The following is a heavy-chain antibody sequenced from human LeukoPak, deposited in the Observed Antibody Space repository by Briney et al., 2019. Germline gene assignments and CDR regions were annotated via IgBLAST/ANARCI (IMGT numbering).Heavy chain of an antibody. CDR3: TRGRPHGNDY. CDR1: GFTFSSYS. Sequence: GGSLRLSCAASGFTFSSYSMNWVRQAPGKGLEWVSSISSSSSYIYYADSVKGRFTISRDNAKNTLYLQMNSLRVEDTAVYYCTRGRPHGNDYWGQGTLVTVSS. V-gene: IGHV3-21*01. J-gene: IGHJ4*02. CDR2: ISSSSSYI. D-gene: IGHD4-23*01.